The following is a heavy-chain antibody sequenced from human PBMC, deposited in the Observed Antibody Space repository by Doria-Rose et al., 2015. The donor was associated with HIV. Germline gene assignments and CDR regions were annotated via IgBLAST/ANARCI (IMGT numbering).Heavy chain of an antibody. CDR2: IYSSGST. J-gene: IGHJ6*03. CDR3: ARFRPSRGIYYSLDV. Sequence: WNWIRQPPGKGLEWIGYIYSSGSTHYNSSLKSRVTTSIDTSKNQFSLKLSSVTAADTAVYYCARFRPSRGIYYSLDVWGKGTTVTVSS. D-gene: IGHD3-10*01. V-gene: IGHV4-4*09.